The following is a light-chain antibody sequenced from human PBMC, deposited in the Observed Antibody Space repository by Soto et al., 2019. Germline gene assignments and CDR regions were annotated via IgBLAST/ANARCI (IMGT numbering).Light chain of an antibody. CDR1: SSDVGGYNY. CDR2: DVK. J-gene: IGLJ1*01. V-gene: IGLV2-11*01. Sequence: QSVLTQPRSVSGSPGQSVTISCTGTSSDVGGYNYVTWYQQHPGRAPKVMIYDVKTRPSGVPDRFSGSKSGNTASLTISELQAEDEADDCYSYAGSYTFVFGTGTELTVL. CDR3: YSYAGSYTFV.